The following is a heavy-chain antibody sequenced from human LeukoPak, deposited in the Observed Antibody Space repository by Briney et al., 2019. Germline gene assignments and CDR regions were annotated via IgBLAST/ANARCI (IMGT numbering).Heavy chain of an antibody. CDR1: GFTFSNYG. J-gene: IGHJ6*02. Sequence: GRSLRLSCAASGFTFSNYGMHWVRQAPGRGLEWVAVISYDESDKYYADSVKGRFTISRDNSKNTLYLQMNSLRPEDTAVYYCAKGVVAATNAAYYGMDVWGQGTTVTVSS. CDR2: ISYDESDK. CDR3: AKGVVAATNAAYYGMDV. D-gene: IGHD2-15*01. V-gene: IGHV3-30*18.